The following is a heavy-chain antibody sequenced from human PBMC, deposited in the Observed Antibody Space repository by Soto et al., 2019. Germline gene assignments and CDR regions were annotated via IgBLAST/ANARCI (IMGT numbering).Heavy chain of an antibody. CDR1: GFTFSSYE. CDR2: ISSSGSTI. D-gene: IGHD2-2*01. Sequence: GGSLRLSCAASGFTFSSYEMNWVRQAPGKGLEWVSYISSSGSTIYYADSVKGRFTISGDNAKNSLYLQMNSLRAEDTAVYYCARAYCSSTSCYEILPYYYYYGMDVWGQGTTVTVSS. CDR3: ARAYCSSTSCYEILPYYYYYGMDV. V-gene: IGHV3-48*03. J-gene: IGHJ6*02.